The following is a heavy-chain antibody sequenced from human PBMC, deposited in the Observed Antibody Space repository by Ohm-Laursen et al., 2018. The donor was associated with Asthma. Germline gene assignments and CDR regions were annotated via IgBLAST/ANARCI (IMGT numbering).Heavy chain of an antibody. Sequence: SLRLSCSASGITFSTYTIHWVRQAPGKGLEWVAFISNDGRNKNYADSVKGRFTLSRDISKNTLYLQINSLGTEDTAVYYCARERGNLGDFDYWGQGTLVTVSS. V-gene: IGHV3-30*04. CDR2: ISNDGRNK. CDR3: ARERGNLGDFDY. D-gene: IGHD1-26*01. J-gene: IGHJ4*02. CDR1: GITFSTYT.